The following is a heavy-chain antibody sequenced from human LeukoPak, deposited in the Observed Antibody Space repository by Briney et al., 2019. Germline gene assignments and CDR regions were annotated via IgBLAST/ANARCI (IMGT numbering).Heavy chain of an antibody. D-gene: IGHD3-3*01. J-gene: IGHJ1*01. V-gene: IGHV3-74*01. CDR3: AFLPPGH. Sequence: GGSLRLSCAASGFTFSDYWMDWVRQAPGKGLVWVSRIKSDGSRITYADSVRGRFTISRDNAKNTLYLQMNGLRAEDTAVYYCAFLPPGHWGQGTLVTVSS. CDR2: IKSDGSRI. CDR1: GFTFSDYW.